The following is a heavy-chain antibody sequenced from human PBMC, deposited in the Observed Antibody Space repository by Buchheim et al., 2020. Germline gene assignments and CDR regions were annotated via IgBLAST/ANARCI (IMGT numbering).Heavy chain of an antibody. Sequence: EVLLLESGGGLVHPGGSLRLSCAASGFTFDEFAMSWVRQAPGKGLEWVSGCSYSGGMTDYADSVKGRFTISRDNSKNTLFLQMDSLRVEDTAVYYCAKEGYNDNFWGPHRSHYDYWGQG. J-gene: IGHJ4*02. CDR2: CSYSGGMT. CDR3: AKEGYNDNFWGPHRSHYDY. CDR1: GFTFDEFA. V-gene: IGHV3-23*01. D-gene: IGHD3-16*02.